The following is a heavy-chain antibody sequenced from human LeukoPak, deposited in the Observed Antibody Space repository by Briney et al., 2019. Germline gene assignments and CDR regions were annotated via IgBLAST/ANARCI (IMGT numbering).Heavy chain of an antibody. CDR1: GYTLTELS. J-gene: IGHJ4*02. V-gene: IGHV1-24*01. D-gene: IGHD3-3*01. CDR2: FDPEDGET. Sequence: ASVKVSCKVSGYTLTELSMHWVRQAPGKGLEWMCGFDPEDGETIYAQKLQSRFTMTEDTSTDTAYLELSSLRTEDTAVYYCAPVRDFRSGYYPQPFDYWGQGTLVTVSS. CDR3: APVRDFRSGYYPQPFDY.